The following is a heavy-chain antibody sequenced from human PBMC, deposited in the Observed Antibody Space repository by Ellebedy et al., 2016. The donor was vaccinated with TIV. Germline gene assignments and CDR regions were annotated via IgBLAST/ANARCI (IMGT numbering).Heavy chain of an antibody. Sequence: ASVKVSCKASGYTFTGYYMHWVRQAPGQGLEWMGWINPNSNGTNYAQKFQGRVTMTRDTSISTAYMELSRLRSDDTAVYYCARELSSWALYYYYYYGMDVWGQGTTVTVSS. CDR2: INPNSNGT. CDR3: ARELSSWALYYYYYYGMDV. D-gene: IGHD6-13*01. CDR1: GYTFTGYY. V-gene: IGHV1-2*02. J-gene: IGHJ6*02.